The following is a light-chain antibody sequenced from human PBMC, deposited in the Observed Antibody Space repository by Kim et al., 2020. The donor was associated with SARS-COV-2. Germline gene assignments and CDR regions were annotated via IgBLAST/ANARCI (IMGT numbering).Light chain of an antibody. CDR2: RNN. CDR1: NDNVGIQG. Sequence: QTATLTCTGNNDNVGIQGAAWLQQHQGHPPKVLSDRNNNRRSGISERFSASRSGNTASLIITGLQSEDEADYYCSAWDISLNAVVFGGGTQLTVL. J-gene: IGLJ3*02. V-gene: IGLV10-54*01. CDR3: SAWDISLNAVV.